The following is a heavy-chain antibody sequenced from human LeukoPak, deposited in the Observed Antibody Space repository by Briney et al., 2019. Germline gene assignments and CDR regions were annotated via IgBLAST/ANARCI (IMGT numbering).Heavy chain of an antibody. CDR3: ARPISSGSIDY. D-gene: IGHD6-19*01. V-gene: IGHV3-74*03. CDR1: GFTFSTYW. Sequence: PGGSLRLSRAASGFTFSTYWMHWVRQGPGKGLLWVSRITTDGSSTKYADSVKGRFTISRDNAKNTLYLQMNSLRAEDTAVYYCARPISSGSIDYWGQGTLVTVSS. CDR2: ITTDGSST. J-gene: IGHJ4*02.